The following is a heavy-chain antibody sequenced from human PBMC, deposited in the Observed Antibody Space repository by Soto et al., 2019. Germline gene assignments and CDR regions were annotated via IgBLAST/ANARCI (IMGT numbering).Heavy chain of an antibody. CDR2: IIPIFGTA. D-gene: IGHD3-22*01. CDR1: GGPFSSYA. V-gene: IGHV1-69*06. J-gene: IGHJ3*02. Sequence: SVKVSCKASGGPFSSYAISWVRQAPGQGLEWMGGIIPIFGTANYAQKFQGRVTITADKSTSTDYMELSSLRSEDTAVYYCASRERITMIVGAFDIWGQGTMVTVSS. CDR3: ASRERITMIVGAFDI.